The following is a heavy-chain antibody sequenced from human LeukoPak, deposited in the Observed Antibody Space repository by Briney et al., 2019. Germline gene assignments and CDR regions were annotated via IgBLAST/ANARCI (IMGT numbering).Heavy chain of an antibody. CDR3: ARDGDCSSTSCHTGTIDY. CDR1: GFTFSSYW. J-gene: IGHJ4*02. Sequence: RGSLRLSCAASGFTFSSYWMSWVRQAPGKGLEWVANIKQDGSEKYYVDSVKGRFTISRDNAKNSLYLQMNSLRAEDTAVYYCARDGDCSSTSCHTGTIDYWGQGTLVTVSS. V-gene: IGHV3-7*01. D-gene: IGHD2-2*02. CDR2: IKQDGSEK.